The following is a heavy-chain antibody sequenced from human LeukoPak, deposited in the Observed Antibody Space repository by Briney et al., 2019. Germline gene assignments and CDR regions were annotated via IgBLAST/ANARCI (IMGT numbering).Heavy chain of an antibody. D-gene: IGHD6-19*01. Sequence: GGSLRLFCVASGFTVSSKYMSWVRQAPGKGLEWVAVIYTGDTTYYADFVKGRFTISRDNSKNTLYLQMDGLRVEDTAVYYCAKVGAVAAVDYWGQGTLVTVSS. CDR2: IYTGDTT. J-gene: IGHJ4*02. CDR1: GFTVSSKY. CDR3: AKVGAVAAVDY. V-gene: IGHV3-66*01.